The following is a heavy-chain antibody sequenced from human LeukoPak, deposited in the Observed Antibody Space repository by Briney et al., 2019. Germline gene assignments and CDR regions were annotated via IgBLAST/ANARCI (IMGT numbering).Heavy chain of an antibody. CDR3: ARHGTISSESYFDY. Sequence: SETLSLTCSVSGGSVSSYYWSWIRQSPGKGLEWIGYIHNSGRTNYNPSLKSRVTGFVDTSKNQVSLRLSSVTAADTAVYCCARHGTISSESYFDYWGQGALVTVSS. D-gene: IGHD1-14*01. CDR1: GGSVSSYY. CDR2: IHNSGRT. V-gene: IGHV4-59*08. J-gene: IGHJ4*02.